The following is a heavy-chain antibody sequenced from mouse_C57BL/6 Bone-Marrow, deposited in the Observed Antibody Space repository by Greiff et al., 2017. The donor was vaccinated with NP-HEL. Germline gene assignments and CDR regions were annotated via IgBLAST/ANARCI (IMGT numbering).Heavy chain of an antibody. D-gene: IGHD1-1*01. J-gene: IGHJ1*03. V-gene: IGHV5-17*01. CDR2: ISSGSSTI. CDR1: GFTFSDYG. Sequence: DVKLVESGGGLVKPGGSLKLSCAASGFTFSDYGMHWVRQAPEKGLEWVAYISSGSSTIYYADTVKGRFTISRDNAKNTLCLQMTSLRSEDTAMYYCARRDYYGSSWDFDVWGTGTTVTVSS. CDR3: ARRDYYGSSWDFDV.